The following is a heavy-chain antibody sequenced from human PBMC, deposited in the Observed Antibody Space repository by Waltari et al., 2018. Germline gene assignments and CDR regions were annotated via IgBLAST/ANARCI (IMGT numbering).Heavy chain of an antibody. CDR1: GGSISFHN. Sequence: QVQLQESGPRLVKPSETLSLNCSVSGGSISFHNWSVFRQSPRKGLEWSGYIYNSGNNNYNPALNSRVTISADPSKNQFSLKVDSVTVADTAVYYCARLRDGYYYYYGMDVWGPGTTVTVSS. CDR3: ARLRDGYYYYYGMDV. CDR2: IYNSGNN. V-gene: IGHV4-4*09. J-gene: IGHJ6*02.